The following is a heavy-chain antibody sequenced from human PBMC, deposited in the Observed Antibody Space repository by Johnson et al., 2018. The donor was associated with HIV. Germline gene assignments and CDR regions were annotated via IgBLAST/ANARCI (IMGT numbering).Heavy chain of an antibody. V-gene: IGHV3-20*04. CDR3: ARDRRAQVGCWSNAGIAAAATDAFDI. CDR1: GFIFDDYG. Sequence: MQLVESGGGVVQPGRSLRLSCAASGFIFDDYGMSWVRQAPGKGLEWVSGINWNGGSTGYADSVKGRFNISRDNSEKSLSLQMNSLRAEDTAVYYCARDRRAQVGCWSNAGIAAAATDAFDIWGQGTLVTVSS. D-gene: IGHD6-13*01. J-gene: IGHJ3*02. CDR2: INWNGGST.